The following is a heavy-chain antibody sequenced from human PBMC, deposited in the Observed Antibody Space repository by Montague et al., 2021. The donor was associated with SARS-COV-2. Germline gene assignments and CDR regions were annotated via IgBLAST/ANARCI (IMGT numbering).Heavy chain of an antibody. CDR3: AGCLPAGIDGRGDFDF. Sequence: SETLSLTCSVSGGSISITDRYWGWIRQPPGKGLDFIGTIYYTGTIYYNPSLKSTVTISRDTSKNQVSLKVTSVTAADTAVYYCAGCLPAGIDGRGDFDFWGQGSLVTVSS. J-gene: IGHJ4*03. D-gene: IGHD2-2*01. CDR2: IYYTGTI. CDR1: GGSISITDRY. V-gene: IGHV4-39*07.